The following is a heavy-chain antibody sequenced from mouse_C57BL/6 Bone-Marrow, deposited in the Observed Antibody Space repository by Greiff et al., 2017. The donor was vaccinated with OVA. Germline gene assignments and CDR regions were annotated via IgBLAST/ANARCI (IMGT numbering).Heavy chain of an antibody. CDR3: ARSPGVAGSYFDY. V-gene: IGHV1-66*01. J-gene: IGHJ2*01. Sequence: VMLQQSGPELVKPGASVKISCKASGYSFTSYYIHWVKQRPGQGLEWIGWIYPGSGNTKYNEKFKGKATLTADTSSSTAYMQLSSLTSEDSAVYYCARSPGVAGSYFDYWGQGTTLTVSS. CDR2: IYPGSGNT. CDR1: GYSFTSYY. D-gene: IGHD1-1*02.